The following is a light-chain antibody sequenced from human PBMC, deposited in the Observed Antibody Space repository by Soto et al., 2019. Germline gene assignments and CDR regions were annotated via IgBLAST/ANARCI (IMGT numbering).Light chain of an antibody. CDR1: QNISKY. J-gene: IGKJ3*01. CDR2: AAS. V-gene: IGKV1-39*01. Sequence: DIQMTQSPSSLSASVGDRVTITCRASQNISKYLNWYQRKPGKAPKLLIYAASTLQSGVPSRFSGSESGTEFTLTISRLQPEDFGDYICQQSYKTPFTFGPGTKVEI. CDR3: QQSYKTPFT.